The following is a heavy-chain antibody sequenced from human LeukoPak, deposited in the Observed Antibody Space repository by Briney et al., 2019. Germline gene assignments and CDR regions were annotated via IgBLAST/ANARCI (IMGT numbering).Heavy chain of an antibody. CDR3: AKDKARGSQVGPRITAPGTFDY. CDR1: GFTFSSYG. D-gene: IGHD6-13*01. J-gene: IGHJ4*02. Sequence: PGGSLRLSCAASGFTFSSYGMHWVRQAPGKGLEGVAFIRYDGSNKYYADSVKGRLTISRDNSKNTLYVQMNSVRGEDRGGYYCAKDKARGSQVGPRITAPGTFDYWGQGTLVSVFS. CDR2: IRYDGSNK. V-gene: IGHV3-30*02.